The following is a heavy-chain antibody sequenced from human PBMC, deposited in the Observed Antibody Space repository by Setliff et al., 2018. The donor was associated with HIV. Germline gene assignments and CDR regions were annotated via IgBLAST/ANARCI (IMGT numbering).Heavy chain of an antibody. CDR1: GDSITSGYY. CDR2: ISYTGRT. Sequence: SETLSLTCTVSGDSITSGYYWGWIRQSPGKGLEWIGSISYTGRTHYSPSLKSRVTISVDTSKNQFSLRLSSVTAADTAVYYCARHGAYYEFLTYYYPRYSFDYWGLGTLVTVSS. V-gene: IGHV4-39*01. J-gene: IGHJ4*01. D-gene: IGHD3-9*01. CDR3: ARHGAYYEFLTYYYPRYSFDY.